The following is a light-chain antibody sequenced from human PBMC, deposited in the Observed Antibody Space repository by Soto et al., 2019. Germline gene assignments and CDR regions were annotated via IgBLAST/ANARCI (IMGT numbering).Light chain of an antibody. CDR3: AVYMGSGLWV. J-gene: IGLJ3*02. Sequence: QAVVTQEPSFSVSPGGTVTLTCALTSGSVSTSSYPSWYQQTPGQSPRTLIYSTNTRSSGVPHRFSGSILGNKAALTITGAQADDESDYCCAVYMGSGLWVFGGGTKLTVL. V-gene: IGLV8-61*01. CDR1: SGSVSTSSY. CDR2: STN.